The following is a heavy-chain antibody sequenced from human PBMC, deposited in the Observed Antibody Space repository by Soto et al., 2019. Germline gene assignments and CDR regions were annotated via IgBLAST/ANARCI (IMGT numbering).Heavy chain of an antibody. CDR2: MPYSGAT. CDR1: VASISSCNYY. J-gene: IGHJ3*02. V-gene: IGHV4-31*03. Sequence: PSETLSLTCTVSVASISSCNYYWSWIRQLPGKGLEWIAYMPYSGATHYNPSLKTRVIISLDTSTNQFSLKLSSVTAADTAVYFCARYCSGGACQYAFDIWGQGTMVTVSS. CDR3: ARYCSGGACQYAFDI. D-gene: IGHD2-15*01.